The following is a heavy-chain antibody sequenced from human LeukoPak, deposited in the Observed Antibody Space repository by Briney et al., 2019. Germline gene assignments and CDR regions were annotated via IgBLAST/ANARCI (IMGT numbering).Heavy chain of an antibody. D-gene: IGHD6-13*01. V-gene: IGHV3-30*13. CDR1: GFTFKSYS. CDR2: ISYDGSDT. CDR3: ARAQQYDAFDL. J-gene: IGHJ3*01. Sequence: GGSLRLSCAASGFTFKSYSMHWVRQAPGKGLEWVALISYDGSDTYNAASVQGRFTISRDNSNNRLFLEMKSPRAEDTAIFYCARAQQYDAFDLWGQGTMVTVSS.